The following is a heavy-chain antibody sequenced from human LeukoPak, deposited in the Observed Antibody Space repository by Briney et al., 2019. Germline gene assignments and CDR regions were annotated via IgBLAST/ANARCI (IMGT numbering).Heavy chain of an antibody. V-gene: IGHV4-34*01. J-gene: IGHJ4*02. D-gene: IGHD5-12*01. CDR3: AGVSGYGYYFDY. Sequence: SETLSLTCAVYGGSLSGYHWSWIRKPPGKALEWIGEINHSGSTNYNPSLKSRVTISVDTSKNQFSLKLRSVTAADTAVYYCAGVSGYGYYFDYWGQGTLVTVSS. CDR1: GGSLSGYH. CDR2: INHSGST.